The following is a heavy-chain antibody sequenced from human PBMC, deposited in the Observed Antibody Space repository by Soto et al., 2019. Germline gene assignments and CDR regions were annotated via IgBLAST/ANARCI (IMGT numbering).Heavy chain of an antibody. D-gene: IGHD6-19*01. V-gene: IGHV4-31*03. J-gene: IGHJ4*02. CDR2: IYYTGNT. Sequence: SETLSLTCTVSGGSISSGGYYWSWIRQHPGKGLEWIGYIYYTGNTYYKSSLKSRVTISADTFKNQLSLKLSFVTAADTAVYYCARSTSGWYDFWGQGTLVTVSS. CDR3: ARSTSGWYDF. CDR1: GGSISSGGYY.